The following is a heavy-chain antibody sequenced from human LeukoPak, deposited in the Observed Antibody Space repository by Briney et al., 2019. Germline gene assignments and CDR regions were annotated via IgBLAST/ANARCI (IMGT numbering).Heavy chain of an antibody. CDR3: ASQAKYLRGFLDY. V-gene: IGHV3-11*01. Sequence: PGGSLRLSCAASGFTFSDYYMGWIRQAPGKGLEWVSYISSSGSTIYYADSVKGRFTISGDNAKNSLYLQMNSLRAEDTAVYYCASQAKYLRGFLDYWGQGTLVTVSS. J-gene: IGHJ4*02. D-gene: IGHD3-10*01. CDR1: GFTFSDYY. CDR2: ISSSGSTI.